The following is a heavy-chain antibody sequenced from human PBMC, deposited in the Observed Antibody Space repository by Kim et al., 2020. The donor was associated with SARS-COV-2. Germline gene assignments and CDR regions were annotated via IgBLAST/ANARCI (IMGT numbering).Heavy chain of an antibody. Sequence: GGSLRLSCAASGFTFSSYCMHWVRQAPGKGLEWVAVISYDGSNKYYADSVKGRFTISRDNSKNTLYLQMNSLRAEDTAVYYCAKSHNRAVAGPSDYWGQGTLVTVSS. J-gene: IGHJ4*02. CDR3: AKSHNRAVAGPSDY. V-gene: IGHV3-30*18. CDR2: ISYDGSNK. D-gene: IGHD6-19*01. CDR1: GFTFSSYC.